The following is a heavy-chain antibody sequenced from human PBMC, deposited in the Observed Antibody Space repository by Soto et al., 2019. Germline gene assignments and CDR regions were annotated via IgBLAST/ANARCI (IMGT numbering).Heavy chain of an antibody. D-gene: IGHD3-3*01. Sequence: GASVKVSCKASGFTFTSSAVQWVRQARGQRLEWIGWSVVGSGNTNYAQKFQARVTITRDMSTSTAYMELSSLRSEDTAVYYCAADRRYDFRSPNYWGQGTLVTVSS. V-gene: IGHV1-58*01. CDR2: SVVGSGNT. J-gene: IGHJ4*02. CDR3: AADRRYDFRSPNY. CDR1: GFTFTSSA.